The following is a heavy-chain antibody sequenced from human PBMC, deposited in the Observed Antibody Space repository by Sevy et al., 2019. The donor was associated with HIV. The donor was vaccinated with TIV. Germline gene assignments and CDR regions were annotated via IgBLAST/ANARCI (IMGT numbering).Heavy chain of an antibody. CDR3: AREGIAVPGDY. J-gene: IGHJ4*02. CDR1: GFTFSSYN. CDR2: IGSTSSTI. D-gene: IGHD6-19*01. Sequence: GGSLRLSCAASGFTFSSYNMNWVRQAPGKGLEWLSYIGSTSSTIYYADYVKGRFTISRDNAKNSLYLQMNSLTAEDTAVYYCAREGIAVPGDYWGQGTLVTVSS. V-gene: IGHV3-48*01.